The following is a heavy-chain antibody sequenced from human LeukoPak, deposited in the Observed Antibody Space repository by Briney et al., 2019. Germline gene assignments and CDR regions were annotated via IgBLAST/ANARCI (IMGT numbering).Heavy chain of an antibody. CDR2: IYHSGST. J-gene: IGHJ5*02. D-gene: IGHD3-10*01. CDR1: GYSISSGYY. CDR3: ARARFGELPYNWFDP. V-gene: IGHV4-38-2*02. Sequence: SETLSLTCTVSGYSISSGYYWGWIRQPPGKGLEWIGSIYHSGSTCYNPSLESRVTISVDTSKNQFSLKLSSVTAADTAVYYCARARFGELPYNWFDPWGQGTLVTVSS.